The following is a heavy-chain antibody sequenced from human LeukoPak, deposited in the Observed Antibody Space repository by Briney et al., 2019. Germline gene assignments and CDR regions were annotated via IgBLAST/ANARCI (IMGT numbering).Heavy chain of an antibody. D-gene: IGHD1-26*01. V-gene: IGHV1-69*13. Sequence: SVKVSCKASGGTFSSYAISWVRQAPGQGLEWMGGIIPIFGTANYAQKFQGGVTITADESTSTAYMELSSLRSEDTAVYYCARVGALSGSYYIDGAFDIWGQGTMVTVSS. CDR3: ARVGALSGSYYIDGAFDI. CDR2: IIPIFGTA. CDR1: GGTFSSYA. J-gene: IGHJ3*02.